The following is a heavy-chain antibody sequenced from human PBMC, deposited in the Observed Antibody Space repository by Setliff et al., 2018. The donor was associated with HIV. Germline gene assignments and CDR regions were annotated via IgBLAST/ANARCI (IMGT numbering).Heavy chain of an antibody. CDR1: GFTFGEYP. D-gene: IGHD3-22*01. Sequence: GSLRLSCATSGFTFGEYPMSWFRQAPGKGLEWVGFIRGKAYGGTTQYAASVKDRFTISRDDSKSIAYLQMNSLKTDDTAVYYCTRRYYDNSGSFRYWGQGTLVTSPQ. CDR2: IRGKAYGGTT. J-gene: IGHJ4*02. CDR3: TRRYYDNSGSFRY. V-gene: IGHV3-49*03.